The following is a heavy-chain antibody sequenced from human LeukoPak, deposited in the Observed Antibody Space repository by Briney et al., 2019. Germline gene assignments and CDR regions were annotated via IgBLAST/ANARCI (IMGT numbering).Heavy chain of an antibody. CDR1: VGSISSYY. J-gene: IGHJ5*02. D-gene: IGHD1-26*01. CDR2: IYYSGST. V-gene: IGHV4-59*01. Sequence: PSETLSLTCTVSVGSISSYYWSWIRQPPGKGLEWIGYIYYSGSTNYNPSLKSRVTISVDTSTNQFSLKLSSVTAADTAVYYCARDLRWELIPWFDPWSQGTLVTVSS. CDR3: ARDLRWELIPWFDP.